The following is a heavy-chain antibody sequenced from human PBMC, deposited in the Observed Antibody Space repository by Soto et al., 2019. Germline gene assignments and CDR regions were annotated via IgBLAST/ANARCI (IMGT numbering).Heavy chain of an antibody. D-gene: IGHD3-10*01. CDR3: ARGFPGPVDH. CDR1: GYTFTNFH. CDR2: MNPYSGDT. Sequence: QVQLVQSGAEVRKPGASVKVSCKASGYTFTNFHFNWVRQATGQGLEWIGWMNPYSGDTGYAQNFQGRVTMTRDTSINTAYMDMTSLTSDDTAVYYCARGFPGPVDHWGQGTPVTVSS. J-gene: IGHJ4*02. V-gene: IGHV1-8*02.